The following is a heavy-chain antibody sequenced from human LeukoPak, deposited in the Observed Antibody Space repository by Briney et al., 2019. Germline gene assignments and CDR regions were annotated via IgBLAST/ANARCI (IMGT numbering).Heavy chain of an antibody. CDR2: IYTSGST. CDR3: ARASGSYYTPGNWFDP. J-gene: IGHJ5*02. CDR1: GGSISSYY. V-gene: IGHV4-4*07. D-gene: IGHD3-10*01. Sequence: PSKTLSLTCTVSGGSISSYYWSWIRQPAGKGLEWIGRIYTSGSTNYNPSLKSRVTMSVDTSKNQFSLKLSSVTAADTAVYYCARASGSYYTPGNWFDPWGQGTLVTVSS.